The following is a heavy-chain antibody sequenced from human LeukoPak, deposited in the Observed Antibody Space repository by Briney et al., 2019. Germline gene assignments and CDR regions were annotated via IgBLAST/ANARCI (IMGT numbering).Heavy chain of an antibody. J-gene: IGHJ5*02. Sequence: PGGSLRLSCAASGFTVSSNYMSWVRQAPGKGLEWVSAISGSGGSTYYADSVKGRFTISRDNSKNTLYLQMNSLRAEDTAVYYCAKGGEQQLVLTVWFDPWGQGTLVTVSS. CDR1: GFTVSSNY. D-gene: IGHD6-13*01. CDR2: ISGSGGST. V-gene: IGHV3-23*01. CDR3: AKGGEQQLVLTVWFDP.